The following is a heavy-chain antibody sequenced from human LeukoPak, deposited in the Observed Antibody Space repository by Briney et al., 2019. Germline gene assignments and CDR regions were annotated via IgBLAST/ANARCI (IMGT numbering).Heavy chain of an antibody. D-gene: IGHD3-10*01. Sequence: SETLSLTSAVYGGSFSGYYWSWIRQPPGKGLEWIGEINHSGSTNYNPSLKSRVTISVDTSKNQFSLKLSSVTAADTAVYYCARGSMVRGVMGFDYWGQGTLVTVSS. CDR3: ARGSMVRGVMGFDY. V-gene: IGHV4-34*01. J-gene: IGHJ4*02. CDR2: INHSGST. CDR1: GGSFSGYY.